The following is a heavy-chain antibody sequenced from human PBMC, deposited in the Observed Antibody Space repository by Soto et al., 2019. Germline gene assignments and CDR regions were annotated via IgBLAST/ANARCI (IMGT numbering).Heavy chain of an antibody. D-gene: IGHD3-10*01. V-gene: IGHV3-48*01. J-gene: IGHJ3*02. CDR3: AREKGAPRGVGDAFDI. CDR1: GFTFSSYS. CDR2: ISSSSSTI. Sequence: GESLKISCAASGFTFSSYSMNWVRQAPGKGLEWVSYISSSSSTIYYADSVKGRFTISRDNAKNSLYLQMNSLRAEDTAVYYCAREKGAPRGVGDAFDIWGQGTMVTVSS.